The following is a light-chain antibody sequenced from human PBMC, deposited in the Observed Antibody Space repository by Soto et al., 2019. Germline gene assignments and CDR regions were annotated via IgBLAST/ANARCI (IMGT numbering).Light chain of an antibody. CDR1: QRVDRY. J-gene: IGKJ2*02. Sequence: EVVLTQSPDTLSLSPGETATLSCRASQRVDRYVAWYQQKLGQAPRLLIYDAYTRAPGDAARFTGSGSATEFSLTITSLQPEDFAVYYRQQRAKSPSTFGPGTKVE. CDR3: QQRAKSPST. CDR2: DAY. V-gene: IGKV3-11*01.